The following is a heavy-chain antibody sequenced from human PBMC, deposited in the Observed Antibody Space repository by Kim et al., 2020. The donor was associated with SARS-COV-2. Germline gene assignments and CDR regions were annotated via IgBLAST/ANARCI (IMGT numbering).Heavy chain of an antibody. CDR3: ARGHSWCYYYFDY. CDR1: GFTFSDYA. V-gene: IGHV3-30-3*01. Sequence: GGSLRLSCAASGFTFSDYAMHWVRQAPGKGLEWVAAISSDGSNTYYADSVKGRFTISRDNSKNTLYLQMSSLRPEDTAVYSCARGHSWCYYYFDYWGQGTLVTVSS. CDR2: ISSDGSNT. D-gene: IGHD1-26*01. J-gene: IGHJ4*02.